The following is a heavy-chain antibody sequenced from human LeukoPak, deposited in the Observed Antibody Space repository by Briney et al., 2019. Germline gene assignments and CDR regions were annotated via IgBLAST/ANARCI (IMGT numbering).Heavy chain of an antibody. CDR2: IYYSGTT. V-gene: IGHV4-59*01. CDR1: GGSISSDY. D-gene: IGHD1-26*01. J-gene: IGHJ4*02. Sequence: SETLSLTCTVSGGSISSDYWTWIRQPPGKELEWIGYIYYSGTTYYNPSLKSRVTISLGTSKNQFSLSLSSATAADTAVYYCATVGAIRRGFNYWGQGTLVTVSS. CDR3: ATVGAIRRGFNY.